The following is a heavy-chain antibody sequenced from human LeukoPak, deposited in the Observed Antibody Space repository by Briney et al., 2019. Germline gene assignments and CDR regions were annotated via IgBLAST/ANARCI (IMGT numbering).Heavy chain of an antibody. D-gene: IGHD3-3*01. CDR2: ISSSTTHI. J-gene: IGHJ6*02. Sequence: TGGSLRLSCAASGFTFNRYTMNWVRQAPGKGLEWVSSISSSTTHIYYADSVKGRFTISRNNAKNSLNLQMNSLRAEDTAVYYCVRVYDFLLGGIDVWGQGTTVTVSS. V-gene: IGHV3-21*01. CDR3: VRVYDFLLGGIDV. CDR1: GFTFNRYT.